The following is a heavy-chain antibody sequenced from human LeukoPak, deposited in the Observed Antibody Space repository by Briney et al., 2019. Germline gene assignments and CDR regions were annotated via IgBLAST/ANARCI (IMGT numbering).Heavy chain of an antibody. V-gene: IGHV3-23*01. CDR1: GFTFDDYA. Sequence: GGSLRLSCAASGFTFDDYAMHWVRQAPGKGLEWVSSFSGRGGGTFYTDSVKGRSTISRDNSKNTLYLQMNSLRAEDTAVYYCANHRVGDYYDSSGKYYFDYWGQGTLVTVSS. J-gene: IGHJ4*02. CDR3: ANHRVGDYYDSSGKYYFDY. D-gene: IGHD3-22*01. CDR2: FSGRGGGT.